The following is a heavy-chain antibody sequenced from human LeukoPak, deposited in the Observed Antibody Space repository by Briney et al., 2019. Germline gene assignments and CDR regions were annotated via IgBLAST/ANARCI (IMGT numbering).Heavy chain of an antibody. CDR2: INHSGST. V-gene: IGHV4-34*01. CDR1: GGSFSGYY. Sequence: PSETLSLTCAVYGGSFSGYYWSWIRQPPGKGLEWIGEINHSGSTNYNPSLKSRVTLSVDTSKNQFSLKLSSVTAADTAVYYCARGSGGSYLSFDYWGQGTLVTVSS. J-gene: IGHJ4*02. CDR3: ARGSGGSYLSFDY. D-gene: IGHD1-26*01.